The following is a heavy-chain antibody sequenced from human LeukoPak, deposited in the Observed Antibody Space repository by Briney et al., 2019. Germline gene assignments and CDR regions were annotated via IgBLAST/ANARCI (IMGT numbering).Heavy chain of an antibody. D-gene: IGHD5-24*01. CDR3: SREGRWLQLGFDY. Sequence: SETLSLTCTVSGGSISSYYWSWIRQPAGKGLEWIGRIYISGSTNYNPSLKSRVTMSVDMSKNQFSLKLSSVTAADTAVYFCSREGRWLQLGFDYWGRGTLVTVSS. CDR1: GGSISSYY. V-gene: IGHV4-4*07. J-gene: IGHJ4*02. CDR2: IYISGST.